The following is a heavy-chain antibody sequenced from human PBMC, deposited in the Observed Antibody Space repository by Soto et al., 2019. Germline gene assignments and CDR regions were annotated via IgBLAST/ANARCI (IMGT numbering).Heavy chain of an antibody. CDR2: ISGRGGST. CDR1: GFTFSDYY. Sequence: VQLVESGGGLVKPGGSLRLSCAASGFTFSDYYMSWIRQAPGKGLEWVSAISGRGGSTYYADSVKGRFTISRDNSKNTLYLQMNSQRAEDTAVYYCASPPDIVVVPAAIENWFDPWGQGTLVTVSS. V-gene: IGHV3-23*04. D-gene: IGHD2-2*01. J-gene: IGHJ5*02. CDR3: ASPPDIVVVPAAIENWFDP.